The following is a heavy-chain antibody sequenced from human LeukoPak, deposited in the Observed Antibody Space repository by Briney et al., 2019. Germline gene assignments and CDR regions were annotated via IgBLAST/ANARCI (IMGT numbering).Heavy chain of an antibody. Sequence: PGGFLRLSCAASGFTFSGYDMHWVRQATGKGLEWVSAIGTAGDTYYPGSVKGRFTISRENAKNSLYLQMNSLRAGDTAVYYCARGVHYYDSSGYLPGAFDIWGQGTMVTVSS. CDR2: IGTAGDT. D-gene: IGHD3-22*01. CDR1: GFTFSGYD. V-gene: IGHV3-13*01. J-gene: IGHJ3*02. CDR3: ARGVHYYDSSGYLPGAFDI.